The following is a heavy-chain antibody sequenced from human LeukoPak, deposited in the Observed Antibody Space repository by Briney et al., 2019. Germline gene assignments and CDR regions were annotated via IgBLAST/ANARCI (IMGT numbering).Heavy chain of an antibody. CDR1: GGSFSGYY. V-gene: IGHV4-34*01. CDR3: ARRAGDYSHPYDY. J-gene: IGHJ4*02. Sequence: SETLSLTCAVYGGSFSGYYWSWIRQPPGKGLEWIGEINHSGSTNYNPSLKSRVTISVDTSKNQFSLKLSSVTAADTAMYYCARRAGDYSHPYDYWGQGTLVTVSS. D-gene: IGHD3-22*01. CDR2: INHSGST.